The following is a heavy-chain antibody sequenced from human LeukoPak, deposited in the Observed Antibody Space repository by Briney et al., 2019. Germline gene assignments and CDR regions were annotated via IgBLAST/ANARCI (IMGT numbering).Heavy chain of an antibody. CDR1: GGSISSGGYY. CDR3: ARRQQNHFDY. V-gene: IGHV4-61*08. J-gene: IGHJ4*02. D-gene: IGHD6-13*01. CDR2: IYYSGST. Sequence: SQTLSLTCTVSGGSISSGGYYWSWIRQPPGKGLEWIGYIYYSGSTNYNPSLKSRVTISVDTSKNQFSLKLSSVTAADTAVYYCARRQQNHFDYWGQGTLVTVSS.